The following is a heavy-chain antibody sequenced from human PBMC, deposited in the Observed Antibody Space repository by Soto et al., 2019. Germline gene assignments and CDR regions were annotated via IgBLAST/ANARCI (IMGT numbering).Heavy chain of an antibody. V-gene: IGHV3-73*01. D-gene: IGHD6-25*01. CDR1: GFIFSGSA. Sequence: GGSLRLSCAASGFIFSGSAMHWVRQASGKGLEWVGRIRSKPNNYATAYAASVKGRFTISRDDSKNTAYLQWSSLRASDTAIYFCAANPRHDTDPLWPYWGQGTLVTVSS. CDR3: AANPRHDTDPLWPY. J-gene: IGHJ4*02. CDR2: IRSKPNNYAT.